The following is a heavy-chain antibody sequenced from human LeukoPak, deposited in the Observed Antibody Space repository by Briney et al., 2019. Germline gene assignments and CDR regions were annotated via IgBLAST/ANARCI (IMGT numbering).Heavy chain of an antibody. CDR2: SIPIFGTA. Sequence: ASVKVSCKASGGTFNSYAISWVRQAPGQGLEWMGGSIPIFGTANYAQKFQGRVTITADKSTSTAYMELSSLRSEDTAVYYCARPVYYDILTGYSGRNWFDPWGQGTLVTVSS. D-gene: IGHD3-9*01. CDR1: GGTFNSYA. J-gene: IGHJ5*02. CDR3: ARPVYYDILTGYSGRNWFDP. V-gene: IGHV1-69*06.